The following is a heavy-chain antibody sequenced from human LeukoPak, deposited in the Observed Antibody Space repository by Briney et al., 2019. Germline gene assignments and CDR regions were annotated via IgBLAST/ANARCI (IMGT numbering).Heavy chain of an antibody. CDR3: ENGFTDYYDSSGYPKGEFDH. Sequence: GGSLRLSCAASGFTFSSYGMHWVRQAPGKGLEWVAFIRYDGSNKYYADSVKGRFTISRDNSKNTLYLQMNSLRAEDTAVYYCENGFTDYYDSSGYPKGEFDHWAKRNLVTVSS. CDR1: GFTFSSYG. J-gene: IGHJ4*02. V-gene: IGHV3-30*02. CDR2: IRYDGSNK. D-gene: IGHD3-22*01.